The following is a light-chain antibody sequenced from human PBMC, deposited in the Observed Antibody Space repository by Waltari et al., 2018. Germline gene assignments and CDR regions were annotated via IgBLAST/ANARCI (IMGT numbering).Light chain of an antibody. CDR1: QSVSYSSNNKNY. Sequence: DIVMTQSPDSLPVSLGERATITCKSDQSVSYSSNNKNYLAWYRQKPGQPPQLLISWASTREFGVPDRFSGSGSGTDFTLTISCLQAEDVAVYYCQQYYAVPPTFGPGTKVEIK. CDR3: QQYYAVPPT. V-gene: IGKV4-1*01. CDR2: WAS. J-gene: IGKJ1*01.